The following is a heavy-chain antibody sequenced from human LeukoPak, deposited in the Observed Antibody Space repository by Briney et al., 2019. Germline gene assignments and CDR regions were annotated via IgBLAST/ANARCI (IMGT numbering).Heavy chain of an antibody. Sequence: SQTLSLTCVISGDSVSSNSAAWNWIRQSPSRGLEWLGRTYYRSKWYNDYVVFVKSRITINPDTSKNQFSLRLKSVTAADTAVYYCARGDESLVYGMDVWGQGTTVTVSS. J-gene: IGHJ6*02. CDR2: TYYRSKWYN. CDR3: ARGDESLVYGMDV. V-gene: IGHV6-1*01. CDR1: GDSVSSNSAA.